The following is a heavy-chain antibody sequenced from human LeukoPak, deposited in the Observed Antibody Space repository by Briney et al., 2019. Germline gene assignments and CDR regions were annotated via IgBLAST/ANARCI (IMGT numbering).Heavy chain of an antibody. CDR1: GFTVSSNY. CDR2: ISGSGGST. D-gene: IGHD6-6*01. V-gene: IGHV3-23*01. CDR3: AKSFRSSWSLFDY. J-gene: IGHJ4*02. Sequence: GGSLRLSCAASGFTVSSNYMSWVRQAPGKGLEWVSAISGSGGSTYYADSVKGRFTISRDNSKNTLYLQMNSLRAEDTAVYYCAKSFRSSWSLFDYWGQGALVTVSS.